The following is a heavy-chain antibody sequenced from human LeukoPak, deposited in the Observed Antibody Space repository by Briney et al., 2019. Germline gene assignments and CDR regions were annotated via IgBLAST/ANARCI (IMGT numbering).Heavy chain of an antibody. V-gene: IGHV1-69*10. D-gene: IGHD3-10*01. CDR1: GGTFSSYA. CDR3: ARGIGGSGSYLSYYYYGMDV. Sequence: ASVKVSCKASGGTFSSYAISWVRQAPGQGLEWMGGIIPILGIANYAQKFQGRVTITADKSTSTAYMELSSLRSEDTAVYYCARGIGGSGSYLSYYYYGMDVWGQGTTVTVSS. CDR2: IIPILGIA. J-gene: IGHJ6*02.